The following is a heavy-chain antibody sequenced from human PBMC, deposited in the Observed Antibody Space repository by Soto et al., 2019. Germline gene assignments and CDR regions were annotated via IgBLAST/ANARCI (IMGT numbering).Heavy chain of an antibody. CDR2: INVGNGNT. CDR1: GYTFTASA. CDR3: ARDVASTGVLDY. Sequence: ASVKVSCKASGYTFTASAMRWVRQAPGQSLEWMGWINVGNGNTKYSQRFQGRVTLTRDTSANTAYMELSSLKSEDTAVYYCARDVASTGVLDYWGQGTLVTVLL. D-gene: IGHD7-27*01. V-gene: IGHV1-3*01. J-gene: IGHJ4*02.